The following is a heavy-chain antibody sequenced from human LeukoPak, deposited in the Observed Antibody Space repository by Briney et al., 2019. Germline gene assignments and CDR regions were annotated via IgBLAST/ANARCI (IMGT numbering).Heavy chain of an antibody. J-gene: IGHJ4*02. V-gene: IGHV3-23*01. D-gene: IGHD5-18*01. CDR3: AKDQGYSYYYLDY. Sequence: GSLRLSCAASGFTFNSHAMRWVRQAPGKGLEWVSGINGNGASTYYSDSVKGRFTISRDNSKNTVYLLMSSLRAEDTAVYYCAKDQGYSYYYLDYWGQGTLVTVSS. CDR1: GFTFNSHA. CDR2: INGNGAST.